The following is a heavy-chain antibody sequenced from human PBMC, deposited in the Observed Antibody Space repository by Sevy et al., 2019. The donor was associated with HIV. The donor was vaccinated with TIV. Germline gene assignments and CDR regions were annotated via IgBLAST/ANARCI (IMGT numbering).Heavy chain of an antibody. J-gene: IGHJ4*01. CDR1: GFTFETYA. CDR3: AKDMSRGGTGTGLDY. D-gene: IGHD1-7*01. CDR2: INWMGAAT. V-gene: IGHV3-9*01. Sequence: GGSLRLSCAVSGFTFETYAMHWVRQAPGKGLEWVSGINWMGAATGYADSVRGRFTISRDNAKNSLFLHMNSLRPEDTAFYYCAKDMSRGGTGTGLDYWGQEPWSPSPQ.